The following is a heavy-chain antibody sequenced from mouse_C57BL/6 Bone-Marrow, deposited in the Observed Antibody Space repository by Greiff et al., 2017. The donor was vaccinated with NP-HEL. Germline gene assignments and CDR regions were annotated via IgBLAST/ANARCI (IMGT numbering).Heavy chain of an antibody. Sequence: EVKVEESGGGLVQPGGSMKLSCVASGFTFSNYWMNWVRQSPEKGLEWVAQIRLKSDNYATHYAESVKGRFTISRDDSKSSVYLQMNNLRAEDTGIYCCTGLRGRYYFDYWGQGTTLTVSS. CDR1: GFTFSNYW. CDR2: IRLKSDNYAT. V-gene: IGHV6-3*01. D-gene: IGHD2-12*01. J-gene: IGHJ2*01. CDR3: TGLRGRYYFDY.